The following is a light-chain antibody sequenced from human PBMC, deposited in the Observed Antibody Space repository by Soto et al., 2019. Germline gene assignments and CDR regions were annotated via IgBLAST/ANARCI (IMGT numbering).Light chain of an antibody. Sequence: QSVLTQPASVSGSPGQSITISCTGTSSDVGGYNYVSRYQQHPGKAPKLMIYEVSNRPSGVSNRFSGSKSGNTASLTISGLQAEDEADYYCSSYTSSSTLVVFGGGTQLTVL. CDR2: EVS. J-gene: IGLJ2*01. CDR1: SSDVGGYNY. V-gene: IGLV2-14*01. CDR3: SSYTSSSTLVV.